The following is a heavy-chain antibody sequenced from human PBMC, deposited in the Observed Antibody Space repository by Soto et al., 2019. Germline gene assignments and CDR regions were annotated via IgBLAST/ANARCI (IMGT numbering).Heavy chain of an antibody. CDR1: EFTFSSYW. D-gene: IGHD2-2*01. CDR3: ARDLGAPGRGSAVGYYYHYGMDV. CDR2: IKEDGSKK. Sequence: EVQLVESGGGLVQPGGSLRLSCAASEFTFSSYWMNWVRQAPGKGLEWVANIKEDGSKKYYVDSVKGRFTISRDNAKISLYLQMNSLRGEDTAVYYCARDLGAPGRGSAVGYYYHYGMDVWGQGTTVTVSS. V-gene: IGHV3-7*05. J-gene: IGHJ6*02.